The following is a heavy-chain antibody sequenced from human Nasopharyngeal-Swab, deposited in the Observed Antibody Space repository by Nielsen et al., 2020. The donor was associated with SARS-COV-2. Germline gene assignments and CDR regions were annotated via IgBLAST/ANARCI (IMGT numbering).Heavy chain of an antibody. CDR3: ARDTMVRGVIITPYDAFDI. J-gene: IGHJ3*02. CDR2: IIPIFGTA. Sequence: WVRQASGQGLEWMGGIIPIFGTANYAQKFQGRVTITADKSTSTAYMELSSLRSEDTAVYYCARDTMVRGVIITPYDAFDIWGQGTMVTVSS. V-gene: IGHV1-69*06. D-gene: IGHD3-10*01.